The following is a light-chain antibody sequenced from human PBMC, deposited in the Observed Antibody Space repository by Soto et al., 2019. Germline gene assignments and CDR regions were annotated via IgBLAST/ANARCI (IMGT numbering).Light chain of an antibody. CDR1: QIVSID. V-gene: IGKV3-11*01. CDR2: DAS. J-gene: IGKJ4*01. CDR3: QQRSNWPPLT. Sequence: EIVLTQSPATLSLSPGERATLSCRASQIVSIDLAWYQQKPGQAPRLLIYDASNRATGIPARFSGSGSGTDFTLTISSLEPEDFAVYYCQQRSNWPPLTFGGGTKVELK.